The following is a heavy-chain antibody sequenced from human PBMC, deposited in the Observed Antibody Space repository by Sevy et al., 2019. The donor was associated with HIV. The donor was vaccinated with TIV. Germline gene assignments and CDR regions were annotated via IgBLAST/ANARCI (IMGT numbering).Heavy chain of an antibody. J-gene: IGHJ4*02. CDR3: ARDLGYYDSSGLTH. Sequence: ASVKVSCKASGGTFSGYAISWVRQAPGQGLEWMGGIIPIFGTANYAQKFQGRVTITADKSTSTAYMELSSLRSEDTAVYYCARDLGYYDSSGLTHWGQGTLVTVSS. CDR2: IIPIFGTA. D-gene: IGHD3-22*01. V-gene: IGHV1-69*06. CDR1: GGTFSGYA.